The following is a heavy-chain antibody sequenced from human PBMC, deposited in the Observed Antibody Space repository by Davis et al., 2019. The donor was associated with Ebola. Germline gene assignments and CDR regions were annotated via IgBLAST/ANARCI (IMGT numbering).Heavy chain of an antibody. J-gene: IGHJ5*02. CDR3: SREMRSAYGQIDL. V-gene: IGHV3-7*01. CDR1: EFTFGNYW. D-gene: IGHD5-12*01. CDR2: LSQDESEK. Sequence: PGGSLRLSCVASEFTFGNYWMTWVRQVPGKGLERVASLSQDESEKRYVDSVKGRFTISRDNAKDSLYLQMNSLRVDDTAVYYCSREMRSAYGQIDLWGQGTLVTVSS.